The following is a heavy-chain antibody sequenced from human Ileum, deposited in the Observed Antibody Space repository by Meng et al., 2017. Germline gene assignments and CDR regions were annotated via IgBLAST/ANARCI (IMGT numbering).Heavy chain of an antibody. CDR1: DYTFTGYG. CDR2: LGAHDGDT. CDR3: ARGTPGRSYSDY. V-gene: IGHV1-18*01. D-gene: IGHD3-10*01. J-gene: IGHJ4*02. Sequence: QVQPVQCGLEVKKPGAQWRVSCKASDYTFTGYGVSWVRQAPGQGLEWMAWLGAHDGDTSHAPKFQGRVTVSADRPTATAYMELRSLRSDDTAVYYCARGTPGRSYSDYWGQGTLVTVSS.